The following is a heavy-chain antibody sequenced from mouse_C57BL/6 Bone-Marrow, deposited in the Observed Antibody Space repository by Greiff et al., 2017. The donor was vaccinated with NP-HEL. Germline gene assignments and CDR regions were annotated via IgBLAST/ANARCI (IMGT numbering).Heavy chain of an antibody. CDR2: INPSSGYT. D-gene: IGHD1-1*01. Sequence: VQLVESGAELAKPGASVKLSCKASGYTFTSYWMHWVKQRPGQGLEWIGYINPSSGYTKYNQKFKDKATLTADKSSSTAYMQLSSLTYEDSAVYYCARPITTVVATDWYFDVWGTGTTVTVSS. CDR3: ARPITTVVATDWYFDV. CDR1: GYTFTSYW. V-gene: IGHV1-7*01. J-gene: IGHJ1*03.